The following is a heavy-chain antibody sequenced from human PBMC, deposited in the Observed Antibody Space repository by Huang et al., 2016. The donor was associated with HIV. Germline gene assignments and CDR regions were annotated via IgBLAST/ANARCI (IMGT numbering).Heavy chain of an antibody. V-gene: IGHV3-7*01. Sequence: VESGGRSVQPGGSIKLSCVGSTFTFGAYWMSWVRQPPGKGREWVANIKHDEREKYYVDSVKGRFNISRDNARKVLFLEIDNLRVEDTAMYFCATKTAGMDIWGQGTTVTVSS. D-gene: IGHD1-7*01. CDR3: ATKTAGMDI. CDR1: TFTFGAYW. J-gene: IGHJ6*02. CDR2: IKHDEREK.